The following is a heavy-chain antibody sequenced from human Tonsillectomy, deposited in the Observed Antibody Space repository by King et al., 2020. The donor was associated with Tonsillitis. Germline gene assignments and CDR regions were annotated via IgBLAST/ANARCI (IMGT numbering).Heavy chain of an antibody. J-gene: IGHJ4*02. Sequence: VQLQESGPGLVKPSQTLSLTCTVSGGPISSGDYYWSWIRQHPGKGLEWIGNIYYSGSTYYNPSLKSRVIISVDTSNNQFSLKLSSVTAADTAVYYCASHYASSDTPVIDFWGQGTLVTVSS. V-gene: IGHV4-31*03. D-gene: IGHD3-22*01. CDR3: ASHYASSDTPVIDF. CDR1: GGPISSGDYY. CDR2: IYYSGST.